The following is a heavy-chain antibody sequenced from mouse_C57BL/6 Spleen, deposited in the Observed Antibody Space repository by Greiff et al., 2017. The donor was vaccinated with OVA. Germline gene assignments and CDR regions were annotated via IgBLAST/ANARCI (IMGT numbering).Heavy chain of an antibody. D-gene: IGHD1-1*01. J-gene: IGHJ2*01. CDR2: IDPETGGT. CDR3: TRFTTVVAFDY. Sequence: VQLQQSGAELVRPGASVTLSCKASGYTFTDYEMHWVKQTPVHGLEWIGAIDPETGGTAYNQKFKGKAILTADKSSSTAYMELRSLTSEDSAVYYCTRFTTVVAFDYWGQGTTLTVSS. CDR1: GYTFTDYE. V-gene: IGHV1-15*01.